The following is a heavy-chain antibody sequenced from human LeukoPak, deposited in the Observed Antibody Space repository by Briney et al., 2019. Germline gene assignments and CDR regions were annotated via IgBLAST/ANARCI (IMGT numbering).Heavy chain of an antibody. CDR2: MNPNNGNT. V-gene: IGHV1-8*01. J-gene: IGHJ4*02. CDR1: GYTFTSYD. D-gene: IGHD3-22*01. CDR3: ARGFLGYDSSDYAFSYY. Sequence: GASVKVSCKASGYTFTSYDITWVRQAPGQGLEWMGWMNPNNGNTGYAQRFQGRVTLTRDTSISTAYMELSSLRSEDTAVYYCARGFLGYDSSDYAFSYYWGQGTLVTVSS.